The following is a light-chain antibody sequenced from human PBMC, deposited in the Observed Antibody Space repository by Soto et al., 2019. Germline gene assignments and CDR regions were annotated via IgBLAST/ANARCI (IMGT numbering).Light chain of an antibody. J-gene: IGKJ1*01. CDR1: QSVSSN. Sequence: EVVLTQSPATLSVSQGERVTLSCRASQSVSSNLAWYQQKPGQAPRLLIYGASTRATGIPARFSGSGSGTEFTLTISRLEPEDFAVYYCQQYGSSPQTFGQGTKVDI. CDR3: QQYGSSPQT. CDR2: GAS. V-gene: IGKV3-15*01.